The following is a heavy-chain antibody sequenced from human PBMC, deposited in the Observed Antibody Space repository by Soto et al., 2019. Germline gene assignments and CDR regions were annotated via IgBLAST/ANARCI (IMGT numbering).Heavy chain of an antibody. Sequence: EVQLVESGGGLVQPGGSLRLSCAASGFTFSSYWMSWVRQAPGKGLEWVANIKQDGSEKYYVDSVKGRFTISRDKAKKPPYLQMNSHRAQHTAVYYCARDLACTTIPNYWGQGTLVTVSS. V-gene: IGHV3-7*04. D-gene: IGHD3-3*01. CDR3: ARDLACTTIPNY. CDR1: GFTFSSYW. J-gene: IGHJ4*02. CDR2: IKQDGSEK.